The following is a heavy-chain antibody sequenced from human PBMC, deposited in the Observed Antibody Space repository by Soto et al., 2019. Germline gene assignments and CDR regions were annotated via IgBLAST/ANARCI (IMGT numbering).Heavy chain of an antibody. D-gene: IGHD3-16*01. CDR2: IYYSGST. CDR1: GGSISSGGYY. CDR3: ARSPRMITFGEPDY. Sequence: PSETLSLTCTVSGGSISSGGYYWSWIRQHPGKGLEWIGYIYYSGSTYYNPSLKSRVTISVDTSKNQFSLKLSSVTAADTAVYYCARSPRMITFGEPDYWGQGTLVTVSS. J-gene: IGHJ4*02. V-gene: IGHV4-31*03.